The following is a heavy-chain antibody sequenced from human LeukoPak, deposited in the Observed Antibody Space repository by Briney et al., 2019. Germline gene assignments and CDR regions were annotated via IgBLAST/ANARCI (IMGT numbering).Heavy chain of an antibody. V-gene: IGHV3-30*04. Sequence: PGGSLRLSCAASGFTFSSYAMHWVRQAPGKGLEWVAVISYDGSNKYYADSVKGRFTISRDNSKNTLYLQMNSLRAEDTAVYYCAKGLAPSLFDYWGQGTLVTVSS. CDR3: AKGLAPSLFDY. CDR2: ISYDGSNK. J-gene: IGHJ4*02. CDR1: GFTFSSYA.